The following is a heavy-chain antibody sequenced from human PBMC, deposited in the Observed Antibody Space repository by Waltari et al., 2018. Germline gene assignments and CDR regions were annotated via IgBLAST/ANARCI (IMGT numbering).Heavy chain of an antibody. V-gene: IGHV4-61*02. CDR3: ARGGGAVLMIYAL. J-gene: IGHJ3*01. CDR1: GDSISRGTYY. D-gene: IGHD2-8*01. Sequence: QVQLQESGPGLVQPSQTLSLACTVPGDSISRGTYYWSWIRQPAGKGLGWIGRMYNSGGTYNNPSLKSRVSISLDTSKTQFSLKLSSGTAADTAVYYCARGGGAVLMIYALWGQGTMVTVSS. CDR2: MYNSGGT.